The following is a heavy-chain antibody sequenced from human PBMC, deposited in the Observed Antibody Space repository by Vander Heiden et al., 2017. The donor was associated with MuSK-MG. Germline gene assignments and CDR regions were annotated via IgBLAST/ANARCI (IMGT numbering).Heavy chain of an antibody. CDR3: ARGTSVYTSGWYPPEASHI. J-gene: IGHJ3*02. CDR2: ISSSGTVI. D-gene: IGHD6-19*01. Sequence: EVQVVESGGDLVQPGGSLRLSCAASGFTFTSYSMQWIRQAPGKGLEWLSYISSSGTVIYYADSVKGRFTISRDNAKNSLFLLMTSLRVEDTAMYYCARGTSVYTSGWYPPEASHIWGQGTVVTVSS. V-gene: IGHV3-48*01. CDR1: GFTFTSYS.